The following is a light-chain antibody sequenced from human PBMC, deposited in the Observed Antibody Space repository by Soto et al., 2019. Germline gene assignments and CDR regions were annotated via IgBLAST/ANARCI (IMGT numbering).Light chain of an antibody. V-gene: IGLV2-14*01. Sequence: QSALTQPASVSGSAGQSSTISCTGASSDVGGYNYVSWYQQHPGKAPKLMIYEVNNRPSGVSNRFSGSKSGNTASLAISGLQAEDEADYYCTSYTDSRTYVFGSGTKVTVL. CDR1: SSDVGGYNY. J-gene: IGLJ1*01. CDR3: TSYTDSRTYV. CDR2: EVN.